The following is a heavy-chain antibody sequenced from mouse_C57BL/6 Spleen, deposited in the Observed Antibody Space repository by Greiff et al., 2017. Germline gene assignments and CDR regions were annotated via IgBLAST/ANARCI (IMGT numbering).Heavy chain of an antibody. CDR2: IDPANGNT. Sequence: DVKLQESVAELVRPGASVKLSCTASGFNIKNTYMHWVKQRPEQGLEWIGRIDPANGNTKYAPKFQGKATITADTSSNTAYLQLSSLTSEDTAIYYCARSIYYDYEGPWFAYWGQGTLVTVSA. V-gene: IGHV14-3*01. CDR1: GFNIKNTY. D-gene: IGHD2-4*01. J-gene: IGHJ3*01. CDR3: ARSIYYDYEGPWFAY.